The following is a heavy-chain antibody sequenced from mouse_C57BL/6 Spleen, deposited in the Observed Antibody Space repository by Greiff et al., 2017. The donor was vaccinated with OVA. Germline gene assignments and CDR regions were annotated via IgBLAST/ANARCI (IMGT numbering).Heavy chain of an antibody. CDR3: SSTMVTMSFAY. V-gene: IGHV1-64*01. D-gene: IGHD2-1*01. J-gene: IGHJ3*01. CDR2: FYPNSGST. CDR1: GYTFTSYW. Sequence: VQLQQPGTELVKPGASVKLSCKASGYTFTSYWMHWVKQRPGQGLEWIGMFYPNSGSTNYNEKFNSKATLTADKFCSIAYRQLSSLTSEDSAVYYCSSTMVTMSFAYWGQGVLVTVAA.